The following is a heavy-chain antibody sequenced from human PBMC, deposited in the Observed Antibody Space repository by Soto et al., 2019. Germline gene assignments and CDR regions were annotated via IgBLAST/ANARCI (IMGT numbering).Heavy chain of an antibody. CDR1: GFTFSSYA. CDR2: ISYDGSNK. CDR3: ARVSGSTTVTDY. D-gene: IGHD4-17*01. J-gene: IGHJ4*02. Sequence: QVQLVESGGGVVQPGRSLRLSCAASGFTFSSYAMHWVRQAPGKGLEWVAVISYDGSNKYYADSVKGRFTISRDNSKNTLYLQMNSLRAEDTAVYYCARVSGSTTVTDYGGQGTLVTVSS. V-gene: IGHV3-30-3*01.